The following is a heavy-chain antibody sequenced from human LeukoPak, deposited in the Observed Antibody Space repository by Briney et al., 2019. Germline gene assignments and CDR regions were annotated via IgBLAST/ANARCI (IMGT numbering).Heavy chain of an antibody. CDR3: ARGPADYNKLKPGDRDGYNYKSKRTPFDY. J-gene: IGHJ4*02. D-gene: IGHD5-24*01. CDR1: GGSISSGSYY. CDR2: IYTSGST. Sequence: SETLSLTCTVSGGSISSGSYYWSWIRQPAGKGLEWIGRIYTSGSTNCNPSLKSRVTISVDTSKNQFSLRLSSVTAADTAVYYCARGPADYNKLKPGDRDGYNYKSKRTPFDYWGQGTLVTVSS. V-gene: IGHV4-61*02.